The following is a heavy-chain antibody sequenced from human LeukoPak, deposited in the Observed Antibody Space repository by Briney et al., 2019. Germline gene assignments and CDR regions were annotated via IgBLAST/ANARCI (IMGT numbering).Heavy chain of an antibody. CDR1: GYTFIHYY. V-gene: IGHV1-46*01. J-gene: IGHJ4*02. CDR3: ARSLLGGDCHV. Sequence: GASVTVSRKASGYTFIHYYMHWVRQAPGQGLEWMGIIKPSGGDTIYAQKFQGRVTMTRDTSTSTVYLELSSLRSEDTAVYYCARSLLGGDCHVWGQGTLVTVSS. CDR2: IKPSGGDT. D-gene: IGHD2-21*02.